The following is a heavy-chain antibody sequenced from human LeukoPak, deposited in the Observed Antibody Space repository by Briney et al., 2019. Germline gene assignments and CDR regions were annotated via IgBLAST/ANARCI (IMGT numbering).Heavy chain of an antibody. J-gene: IGHJ4*02. Sequence: GGSLRLSCAASGFTFSSYGMSWVRQAPGKGLEWVSYITTSGTTIYYADSVKGRFTISRDNAKNSLYLQMNSLRAEDTAVYYCARVSGWIHFDYWGQGTLVTVSS. CDR1: GFTFSSYG. CDR2: ITTSGTTI. CDR3: ARVSGWIHFDY. V-gene: IGHV3-48*04. D-gene: IGHD6-19*01.